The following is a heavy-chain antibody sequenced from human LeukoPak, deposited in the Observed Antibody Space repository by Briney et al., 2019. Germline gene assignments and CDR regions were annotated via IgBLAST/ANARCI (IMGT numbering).Heavy chain of an antibody. J-gene: IGHJ4*02. Sequence: ASVKVSCKASGYTFTAYYMHWVRQAPGQGLEWMGWINPNSGGTNYAQKFQGRVTMTRDTSISTAYMELSRLRSDDTAVYYCARDRVVVPAAFDYWGQGTLVAVSS. D-gene: IGHD2-2*01. CDR2: INPNSGGT. CDR1: GYTFTAYY. V-gene: IGHV1-2*02. CDR3: ARDRVVVPAAFDY.